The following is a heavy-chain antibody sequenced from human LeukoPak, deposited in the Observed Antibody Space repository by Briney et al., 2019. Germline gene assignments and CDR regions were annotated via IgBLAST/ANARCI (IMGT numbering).Heavy chain of an antibody. J-gene: IGHJ6*03. CDR3: ARVNSAMDYGSPAEIYYYYYMDV. CDR1: GYTFAGYY. Sequence: ASVKVSCKASGYTFAGYYMHWVRQAPGQGLEWMGWINPNSGGTNYAQKFQGRVTMTRDTSISTAYMELSRLRSDDTAVYYCARVNSAMDYGSPAEIYYYYYMDVWGKGTTVTISS. V-gene: IGHV1-2*02. CDR2: INPNSGGT. D-gene: IGHD3-10*01.